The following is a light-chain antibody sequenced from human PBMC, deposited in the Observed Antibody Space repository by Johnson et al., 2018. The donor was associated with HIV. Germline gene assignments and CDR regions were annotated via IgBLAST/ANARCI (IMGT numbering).Light chain of an antibody. V-gene: IGLV1-51*01. CDR3: GTLDSSLSAIV. CDR1: SSNIGNNY. J-gene: IGLJ1*01. Sequence: QSVLTQPPSVSAAPGQKVTISCSGSSSNIGNNYVSWYQQLPRSAPKLLIYDNNKRPSGIPDRFSGSKSDTSATLGITGLQTGDEADYYCGTLDSSLSAIVFGTGTKVTVL. CDR2: DNN.